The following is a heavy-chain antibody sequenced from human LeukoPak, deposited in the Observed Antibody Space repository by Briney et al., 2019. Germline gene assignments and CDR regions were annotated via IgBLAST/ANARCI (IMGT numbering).Heavy chain of an antibody. J-gene: IGHJ3*02. CDR1: GGSFSGYC. V-gene: IGHV4-34*01. Sequence: PSETLSLTCAVSGGSFSGYCWSWIRQPPGKGLEWIGEIDHSGSTHYNSSLKSRVIMLVDTSKSQFSLKVRSVTAADTSVFYCARRRRRGTFDIWGHGAMVTVSS. D-gene: IGHD3-10*01. CDR2: IDHSGST. CDR3: ARRRRRGTFDI.